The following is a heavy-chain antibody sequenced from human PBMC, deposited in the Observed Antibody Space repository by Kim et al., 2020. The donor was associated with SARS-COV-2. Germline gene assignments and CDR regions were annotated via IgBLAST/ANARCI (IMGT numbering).Heavy chain of an antibody. CDR1: GFTFSNAW. J-gene: IGHJ4*02. V-gene: IGHV3-15*01. Sequence: GGSLRLSCAASGFTFSNAWMSWVRQAPGKGLEWVGRIKSKTDGGTTDYAAPVKGRFTISRDDSKNTLYLQMNSLKTEDTAVYYCTGGSRYSGSYYAPPGKYWGQGTLVTVSS. CDR3: TGGSRYSGSYYAPPGKY. D-gene: IGHD1-26*01. CDR2: IKSKTDGGTT.